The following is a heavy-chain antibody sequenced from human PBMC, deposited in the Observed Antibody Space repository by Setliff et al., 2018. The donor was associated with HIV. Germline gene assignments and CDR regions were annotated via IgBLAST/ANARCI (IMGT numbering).Heavy chain of an antibody. V-gene: IGHV4-59*01. CDR3: ARTPSRGGFDY. CDR2: IYYSGNT. CDR1: GGSLNNYY. D-gene: IGHD3-16*01. Sequence: SETLSLTCFVSGGSLNNYYWSWLRQPPGKELEWIAYIYYSGNTDYNPSLKSRVTISVDTSRNQFSLKLNSVTAADTAVYYCARTPSRGGFDYWGQGTLVTVSS. J-gene: IGHJ4*02.